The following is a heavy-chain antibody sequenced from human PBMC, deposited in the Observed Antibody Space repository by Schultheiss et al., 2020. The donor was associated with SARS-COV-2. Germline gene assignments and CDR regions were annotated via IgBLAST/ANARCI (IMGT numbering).Heavy chain of an antibody. CDR1: GYSFTSYW. D-gene: IGHD1-26*01. Sequence: GGSLRLSCKGSGYSFTSYWIGWVRQMPGKGLEWMGIIYPGDSDTRYSPSFQGQVTISADKSISIAYLQWSSLKASDTAMYYCARPGGAKGTNAFDIWGQGTMVTVSS. CDR2: IYPGDSDT. CDR3: ARPGGAKGTNAFDI. V-gene: IGHV5-51*01. J-gene: IGHJ3*02.